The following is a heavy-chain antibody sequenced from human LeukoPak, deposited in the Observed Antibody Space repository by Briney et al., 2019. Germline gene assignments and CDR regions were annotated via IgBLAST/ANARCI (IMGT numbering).Heavy chain of an antibody. Sequence: GGSLRLSCAASGFTFSSYAMHWVRQAPGKGLEWVAVISYDGSNKYYADSVKGRFTISRDNAKNSLYLQMNTLRAEDTAVYYCARESAHLDYWGQGTLVTVSS. CDR2: ISYDGSNK. J-gene: IGHJ4*02. CDR3: ARESAHLDY. V-gene: IGHV3-30*04. CDR1: GFTFSSYA.